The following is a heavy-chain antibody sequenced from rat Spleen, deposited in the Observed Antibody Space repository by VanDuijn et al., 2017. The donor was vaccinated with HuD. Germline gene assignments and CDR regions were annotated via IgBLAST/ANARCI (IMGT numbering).Heavy chain of an antibody. J-gene: IGHJ3*01. CDR3: TGSNPNWFAY. D-gene: IGHD3-4*01. V-gene: IGHV2-32*01. CDR1: GFSLTNYH. CDR2: MRSDGDT. Sequence: QVQLKESGPGLVQPSQTLSLTCTVSGFSLTNYHVYWIRQPPGKGLEWMGVMRSDGDTSYNSALNSRLSISRDTSKSQVFLKMSSLHTEDTAMYYCTGSNPNWFAYWGQGTLVTVSS.